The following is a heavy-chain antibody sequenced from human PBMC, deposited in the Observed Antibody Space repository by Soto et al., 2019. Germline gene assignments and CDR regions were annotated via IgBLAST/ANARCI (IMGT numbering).Heavy chain of an antibody. CDR1: GFTFSSYA. CDR2: ISYDGSNK. D-gene: IGHD3-3*01. Sequence: GGSLRLSCAASGFTFSSYAMHWVRQAPGKGLEWVAVISYDGSNKYYADSVKGRFTISRDNSKNTLYLQMNSLRAEDTAVYYCASVRFLEWLSSLGRPFFDYWGQGTLVTVSS. CDR3: ASVRFLEWLSSLGRPFFDY. J-gene: IGHJ4*02. V-gene: IGHV3-30-3*01.